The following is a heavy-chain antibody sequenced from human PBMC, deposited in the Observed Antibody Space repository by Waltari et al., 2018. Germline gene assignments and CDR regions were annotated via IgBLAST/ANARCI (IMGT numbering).Heavy chain of an antibody. CDR2: IYTGGGI. CDR1: GFTVSSNY. CDR3: ARGTYYDLDY. V-gene: IGHV3-66*02. D-gene: IGHD3-3*01. Sequence: VQLVESGGGLVQPGGSLRLSCAASGFTVSSNYMTWVRQAPGKGLEWVSVIYTGGGIFYADSVRGRFTISRDNSKNTLYLLMNSLRAEDTAVYYCARGTYYDLDYWGQGTLVTVSS. J-gene: IGHJ4*02.